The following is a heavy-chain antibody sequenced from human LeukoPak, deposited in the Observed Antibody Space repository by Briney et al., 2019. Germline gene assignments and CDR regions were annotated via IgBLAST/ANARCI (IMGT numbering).Heavy chain of an antibody. CDR2: ISAYNGNT. Sequence: GASVKVSCKASGYTFTSYGISWVRQAPGQGLEWMGWISAYNGNTNYAQKFQGRVTITADKSTSTAYMELSSLRSEDTAVYYCAREVLRFLEWNPEKPNWFDPWGQGTLVTVSS. CDR3: AREVLRFLEWNPEKPNWFDP. J-gene: IGHJ5*02. V-gene: IGHV1-18*01. CDR1: GYTFTSYG. D-gene: IGHD3-3*01.